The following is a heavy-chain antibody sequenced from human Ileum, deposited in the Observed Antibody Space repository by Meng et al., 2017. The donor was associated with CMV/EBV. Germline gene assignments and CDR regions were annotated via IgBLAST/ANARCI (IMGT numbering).Heavy chain of an antibody. V-gene: IGHV1-69*05. J-gene: IGHJ4*02. CDR1: GGTFSSYA. D-gene: IGHD7-27*01. CDR2: IIPIFGTA. Sequence: SVKVSCKASGGTFSSYAISWVRQAPGQGLEWMGGIIPIFGTANYSQKFQGRVKITTDESTSTAYMELSSLRSEDTAVYYCARELPNWGFDYWGQGTLVTVSS. CDR3: ARELPNWGFDY.